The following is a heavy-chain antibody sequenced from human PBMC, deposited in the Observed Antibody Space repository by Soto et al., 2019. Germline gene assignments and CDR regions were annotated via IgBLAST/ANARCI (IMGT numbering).Heavy chain of an antibody. D-gene: IGHD1-26*01. CDR2: ISYDGSNK. Sequence: QVQLVESGGGVVQPGRSLRLSCAASGFTFSSYGMRWVRQAPGKGLEWVAVISYDGSNKYYADSVKGRFTISRDNSKNSLYLQMNSLRAEDTAVYYCASRGSYWGWGQGPLVTVSS. V-gene: IGHV3-30*03. CDR3: ASRGSYWG. CDR1: GFTFSSYG. J-gene: IGHJ4*02.